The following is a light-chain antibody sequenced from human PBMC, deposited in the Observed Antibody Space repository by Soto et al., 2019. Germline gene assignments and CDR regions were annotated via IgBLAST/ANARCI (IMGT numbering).Light chain of an antibody. CDR2: DAS. CDR3: QQRSKWL. V-gene: IGKV3-11*01. Sequence: ETVLTQSPATLSLSPGERATLSCRASQSVSRYLAWYQQKPGQAPRLLIYDASNRATGIPARFSGSGSGTDFTLTISSLEPEDFAVYYCQQRSKWLLGPGTKADIK. CDR1: QSVSRY. J-gene: IGKJ3*01.